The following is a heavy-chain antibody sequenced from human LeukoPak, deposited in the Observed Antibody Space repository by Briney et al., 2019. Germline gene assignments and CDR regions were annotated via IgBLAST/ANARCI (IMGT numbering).Heavy chain of an antibody. J-gene: IGHJ4*02. V-gene: IGHV3-48*01. CDR1: GFTFSSYS. Sequence: GGSLRLSCAASGFTFSSYSMNWVRQAPGKGLEWVSHISSSSTIYYADSVKGRFTISRDNAKNSLYLQVNSLRAEDTAVYYCARDGVVAGPWHFDYWGQGTLVTVSS. D-gene: IGHD2-15*01. CDR3: ARDGVVAGPWHFDY. CDR2: ISSSSTI.